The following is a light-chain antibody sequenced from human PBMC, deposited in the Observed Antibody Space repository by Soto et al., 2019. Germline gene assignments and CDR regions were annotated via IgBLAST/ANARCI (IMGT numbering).Light chain of an antibody. V-gene: IGKV3-15*01. J-gene: IGKJ2*01. CDR1: QSVGNN. CDR3: QQYESWPPLFT. CDR2: GAS. Sequence: IVMTHCPATVSLSPGESATLDCSASQSVGNNLAWYQQKPGQAPSLFIFGASVRATGVPDRLSGSGSGTEFTLRISNLPSEDSAVYYCQQYESWPPLFTFGQGTKVDIK.